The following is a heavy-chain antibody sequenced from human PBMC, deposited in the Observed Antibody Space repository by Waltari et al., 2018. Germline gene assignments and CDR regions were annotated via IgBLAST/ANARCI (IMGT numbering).Heavy chain of an antibody. CDR3: AREGYCSGGTCYGT. V-gene: IGHV4-31*03. CDR2: ISYSGNT. Sequence: QVQLQESGPGLVKPSQTLSLPCTISGGSISSGGYYWSWIRQHPGNGLEWIGFISYSGNTEYNPSLKRRVTISVDTSKNQFSLKVNSVTAADTAVYFCAREGYCSGGTCYGTWGQGTLVTVS. D-gene: IGHD2-15*01. CDR1: GGSISSGGYY. J-gene: IGHJ5*02.